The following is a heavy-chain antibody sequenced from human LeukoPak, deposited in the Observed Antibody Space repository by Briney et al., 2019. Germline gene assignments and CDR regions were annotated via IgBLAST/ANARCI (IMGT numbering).Heavy chain of an antibody. CDR1: GYTFTSYW. D-gene: IGHD1-14*01. CDR2: IFPGDSDT. V-gene: IGHV5-51*01. CDR3: ARLRDNREDY. Sequence: GESLKISFKGSGYTFTSYWIVWVRPMPGKGPEWMGMIFPGDSDTKYSPSFEGQITISADKSISSAYLQWSSLKASDTAIYYCARLRDNREDYWGQGTLVTVSS. J-gene: IGHJ4*02.